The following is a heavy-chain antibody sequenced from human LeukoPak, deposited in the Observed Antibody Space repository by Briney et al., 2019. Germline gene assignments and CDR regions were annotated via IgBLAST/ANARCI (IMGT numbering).Heavy chain of an antibody. CDR1: GFNFSSYS. V-gene: IGHV3-48*01. CDR3: ARDRYGTSGYSYGGYFYYMDV. Sequence: PGGSLRLSCAASGFNFSSYSMNWVRQAPGKGLEWVSYITDRSNTIYYTDSVKGRFTISRDNVKNSLYLQLNSLRAEDTAVYYCARDRYGTSGYSYGGYFYYMDVWGKGTTVTVSS. J-gene: IGHJ6*03. CDR2: ITDRSNTI. D-gene: IGHD3-22*01.